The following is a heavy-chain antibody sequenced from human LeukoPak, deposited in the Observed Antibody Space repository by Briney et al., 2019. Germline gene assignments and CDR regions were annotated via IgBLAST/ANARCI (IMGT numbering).Heavy chain of an antibody. D-gene: IGHD6-13*01. J-gene: IGHJ4*02. CDR2: IYYSGST. CDR1: GFTFTNYY. CDR3: ARAIAAAARGTYYFDY. Sequence: GSLRLSCSASGFTFTNYYLNWVRQAPGKGLEWIGYIYYSGSTNYNPSLKSRVTISVDTSKNQFSLKLSSVTAADTAVYYCARAIAAAARGTYYFDYWGQGTLVTVSS. V-gene: IGHV4-59*01.